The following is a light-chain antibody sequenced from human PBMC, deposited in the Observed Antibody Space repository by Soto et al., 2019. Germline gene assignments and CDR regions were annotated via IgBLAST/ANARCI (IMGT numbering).Light chain of an antibody. CDR1: QSVSSSY. CDR3: QQYGSSPWT. CDR2: GAS. V-gene: IGKV3-20*01. Sequence: EIVFTQSPGTLSLSPGERATLSCRASQSVSSSYLAWYQQKPGQAPRLLIYGASSRATGIPDRFSGSGSGTDLTLTISRLEPEDFAVYYCQQYGSSPWTFGQGTKVDIK. J-gene: IGKJ1*01.